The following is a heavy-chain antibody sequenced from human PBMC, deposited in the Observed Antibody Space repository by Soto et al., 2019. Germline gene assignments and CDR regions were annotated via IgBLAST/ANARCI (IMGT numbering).Heavy chain of an antibody. CDR2: IKQDGSQK. V-gene: IGHV3-7*01. D-gene: IGHD6-13*01. CDR3: ARGGIVAASYVTYMDV. CDR1: GFTLSDYW. Sequence: EVQLVESGGALVQPGESLRLSCAVSGFTLSDYWMGWVRQAPGKGLEWVDNIKQDGSQKYFVDSVKGRFSISRDNARNSVSLQMSSLRVEDTAVYFCARGGIVAASYVTYMDVWGEGTTVTVSS. J-gene: IGHJ6*03.